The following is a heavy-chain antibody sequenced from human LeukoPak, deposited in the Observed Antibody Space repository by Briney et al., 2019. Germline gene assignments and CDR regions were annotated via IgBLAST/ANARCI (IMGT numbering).Heavy chain of an antibody. V-gene: IGHV4-34*01. D-gene: IGHD1-26*01. Sequence: SETLSLTCAVYGGSFSGYYWSWIRQPPGKGLEGSGEINQSGSTNYNPSLKSRVTISEDTPKNQFSLKLSSVTAADTAVYYCARGEGPGGSYYAGGAFDIWGQGTMVTVSS. CDR3: ARGEGPGGSYYAGGAFDI. CDR2: INQSGST. J-gene: IGHJ3*02. CDR1: GGSFSGYY.